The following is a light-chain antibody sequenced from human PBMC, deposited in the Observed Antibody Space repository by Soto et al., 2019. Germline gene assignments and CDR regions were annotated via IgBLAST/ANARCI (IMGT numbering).Light chain of an antibody. V-gene: IGKV3-11*01. CDR3: HQRSNWPTT. CDR1: QSVRSY. Sequence: EIVLTQSPGTLSLSPGERAILSYMASQSVRSYLAWYQQKPGQAPRLLIYDASNRATGIPARFSGSGSGTDFTLTISSLQPEDFAVYYCHQRSNWPTTFGQGTKVDIK. J-gene: IGKJ1*01. CDR2: DAS.